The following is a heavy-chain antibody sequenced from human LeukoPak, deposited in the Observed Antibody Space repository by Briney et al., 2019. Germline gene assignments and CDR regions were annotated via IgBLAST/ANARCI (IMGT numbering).Heavy chain of an antibody. CDR2: IYYSGST. V-gene: IGHV4-30-4*01. Sequence: SETLSLTCTVSGGSISSGDYYWSWIRQPPGKGLEWIGYIYYSGSTYYNPSLKSRVTISVDTSKNQFSLKLSSVTAADTAVYYCARDMRYCSGGSYHDFDYWGQGTLVTVSS. J-gene: IGHJ4*02. CDR1: GGSISSGDYY. CDR3: ARDMRYCSGGSYHDFDY. D-gene: IGHD2-15*01.